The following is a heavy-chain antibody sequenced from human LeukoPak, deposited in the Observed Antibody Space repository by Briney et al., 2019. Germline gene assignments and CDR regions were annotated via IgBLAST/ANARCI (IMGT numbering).Heavy chain of an antibody. V-gene: IGHV3-30*18. D-gene: IGHD1-26*01. CDR1: GFTFRTYA. CDR2: MSHDVVKI. CDR3: AKDYASVGDYDY. Sequence: GGSLRLSSAASGFTFRTYAMHSVRQAPGKGLEWVAFMSHDVVKIFHTDSVKGRFTISRDNSKSILYWQMNRLRAEDTLAYTVAKDYASVGDYDYWGQGTLVTVSS. J-gene: IGHJ4*02.